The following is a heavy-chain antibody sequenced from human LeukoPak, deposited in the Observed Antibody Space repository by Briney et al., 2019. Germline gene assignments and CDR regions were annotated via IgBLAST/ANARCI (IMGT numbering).Heavy chain of an antibody. V-gene: IGHV1-18*01. Sequence: ASVKVSFKASGCTFTSNGISWVRQAPGQGLEWLGWISAYNGNTNYAQKLQGRVTMTTDTSTSTAYMELRSLRSDDTAVYYCARVGVFDSSGYYSSDAFDIWGQGTMVTVSS. CDR2: ISAYNGNT. CDR3: ARVGVFDSSGYYSSDAFDI. J-gene: IGHJ3*02. CDR1: GCTFTSNG. D-gene: IGHD3-22*01.